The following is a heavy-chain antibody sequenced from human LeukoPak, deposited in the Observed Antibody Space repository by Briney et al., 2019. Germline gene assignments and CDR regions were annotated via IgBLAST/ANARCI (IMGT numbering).Heavy chain of an antibody. CDR1: GGSISSGDYY. D-gene: IGHD2-15*01. CDR2: IYYSGST. Sequence: SQTLSLTCTVSGGSISSGDYYWGWLRQPPGKGLEWIGYIYYSGSTYYNPSLKSRVTISVDTSKNQFSLKLSSVTAADTAVYYCARIRYCSGGSCYRFRTHFDYWGQGTLVTVSS. CDR3: ARIRYCSGGSCYRFRTHFDY. J-gene: IGHJ4*02. V-gene: IGHV4-30-4*01.